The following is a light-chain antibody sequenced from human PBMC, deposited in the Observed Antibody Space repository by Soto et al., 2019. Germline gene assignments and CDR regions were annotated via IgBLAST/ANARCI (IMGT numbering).Light chain of an antibody. CDR1: QSISNW. CDR3: QQYHSFSLT. CDR2: KTS. V-gene: IGKV1-5*03. J-gene: IGKJ4*01. Sequence: DIQMTQSPSTLSASVGDRVTITCRASQSISNWLAWYQQKPGKAPKLLIYKTSNLESGVPSRFSGSGSGTEFSLTISSLQPDDFATYHCQQYHSFSLTFGGGTRVEVK.